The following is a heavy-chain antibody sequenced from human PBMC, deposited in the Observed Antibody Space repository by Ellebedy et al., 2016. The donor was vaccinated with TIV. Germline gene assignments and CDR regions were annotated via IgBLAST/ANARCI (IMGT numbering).Heavy chain of an antibody. J-gene: IGHJ5*02. V-gene: IGHV4-59*01. CDR2: IYYSGST. CDR1: GGSISSYY. Sequence: GSLRLXXTVSGGSISSYYWSWIRQPPGKGLEWIGYIYYSGSTNYNPSLKSRVTISVDTSKNQFSLKLSSVTAADTAVYYCAREEGYGDYSWFDPWGQGTLVTVSS. D-gene: IGHD4-17*01. CDR3: AREEGYGDYSWFDP.